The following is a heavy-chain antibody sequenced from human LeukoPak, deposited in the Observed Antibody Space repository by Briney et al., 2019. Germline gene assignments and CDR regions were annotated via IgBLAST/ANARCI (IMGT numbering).Heavy chain of an antibody. CDR3: AVLEMATIES. D-gene: IGHD5-24*01. CDR1: GGSISSYY. CDR2: IYYSGST. Sequence: SETLSLTCTVSGGSISSYYWSWIRQPPGKGLEWIGYIYYSGSTNYNPSLKSRVTISVDTSKNQFSLKPSSVTAADTAVYYCAVLEMATIESWGQGTLVTVSS. V-gene: IGHV4-59*08. J-gene: IGHJ4*02.